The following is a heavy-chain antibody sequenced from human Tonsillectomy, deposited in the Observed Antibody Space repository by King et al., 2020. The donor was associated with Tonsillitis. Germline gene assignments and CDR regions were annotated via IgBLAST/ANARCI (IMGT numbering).Heavy chain of an antibody. Sequence: VQLVESGGGLVKPGGSLRLSCAASGFTFSSYSMNWVRQAPGKGLEWVSSISSSSSYISYADSVKGRFAISRDNAKNSLYLQMNSLGAEDTAVFSCARDMSIFGVVSSTDAFDIWGQGTMVTVSS. V-gene: IGHV3-21*01. CDR3: ARDMSIFGVVSSTDAFDI. CDR2: ISSSSSYI. D-gene: IGHD3-3*01. CDR1: GFTFSSYS. J-gene: IGHJ3*02.